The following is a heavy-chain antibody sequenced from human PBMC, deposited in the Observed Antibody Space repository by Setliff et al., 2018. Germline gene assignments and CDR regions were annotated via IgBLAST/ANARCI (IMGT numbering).Heavy chain of an antibody. J-gene: IGHJ4*02. V-gene: IGHV4-39*01. Sequence: KTSETLSLTCTVSGGSISSSGYYWGWIRQPPGKGLEWIGSVYYSGATYFNPSLNSRVTISVDTSKNQFSLRLTSVTAADTAVYYCVSSQFYINFGSWGQGTLVTVSS. D-gene: IGHD1-1*01. CDR1: GGSISSSGYY. CDR2: VYYSGAT. CDR3: VSSQFYINFGS.